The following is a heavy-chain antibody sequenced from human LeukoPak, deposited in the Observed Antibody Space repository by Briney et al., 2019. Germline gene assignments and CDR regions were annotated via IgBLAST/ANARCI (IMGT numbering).Heavy chain of an antibody. Sequence: GGSLRLSCAAYGFTFSSYWMHWVRQAPGKGLVWVSRINSDGSSTSYADSVKGRFTISRDNAKNTLYLQMNSLRAGDTAVYYCARVRYSSSPGYWGQGTLVTVSS. CDR1: GFTFSSYW. CDR2: INSDGSST. D-gene: IGHD6-6*01. J-gene: IGHJ4*02. V-gene: IGHV3-74*01. CDR3: ARVRYSSSPGY.